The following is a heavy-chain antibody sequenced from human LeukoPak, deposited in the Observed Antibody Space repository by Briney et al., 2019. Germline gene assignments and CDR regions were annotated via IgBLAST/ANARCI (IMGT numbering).Heavy chain of an antibody. CDR3: ARHSKQQLVLGGFDY. D-gene: IGHD6-13*01. Sequence: PGGSLRLSCAASGFTFSSFWMSWVRQAPGKGLEWVANIKQDGSEKYYVDSVKGRFTISRDNAKNSLYLQMNSLRAEDTAVYYCARHSKQQLVLGGFDYWGQGTLVTVSS. V-gene: IGHV3-7*01. CDR1: GFTFSSFW. CDR2: IKQDGSEK. J-gene: IGHJ4*02.